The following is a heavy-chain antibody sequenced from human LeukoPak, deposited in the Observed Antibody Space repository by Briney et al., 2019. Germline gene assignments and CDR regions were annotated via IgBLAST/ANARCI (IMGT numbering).Heavy chain of an antibody. V-gene: IGHV3-11*01. D-gene: IGHD5-24*01. Sequence: GGSLSLSCAVSGFTFSDYYMSWIRQAPGEGLEWVSYISSSGSTIYYADSVTGRFTISRDNAKNSLYLQMNSLRAEDTAVYYCAKSGYNRFDYWGQGTLVTVSS. J-gene: IGHJ4*02. CDR1: GFTFSDYY. CDR3: AKSGYNRFDY. CDR2: ISSSGSTI.